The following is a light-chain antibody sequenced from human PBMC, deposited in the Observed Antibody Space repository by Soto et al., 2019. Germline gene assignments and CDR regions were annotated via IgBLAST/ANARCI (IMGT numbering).Light chain of an antibody. CDR2: AAS. CDR1: QSISSY. Sequence: DIQMTQSPSALAASVGDGVTITCRASQSISSYLNWYQQKPGKAPKLLIYAASSLQSGVPSRFSGSGSGTDFTLTSSSLQPEDFATYYCQQSYSTPWTFGQGTKVDIK. V-gene: IGKV1-39*01. J-gene: IGKJ1*01. CDR3: QQSYSTPWT.